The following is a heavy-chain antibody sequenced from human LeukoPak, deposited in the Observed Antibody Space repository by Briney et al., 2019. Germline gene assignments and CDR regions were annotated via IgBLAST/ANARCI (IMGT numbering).Heavy chain of an antibody. V-gene: IGHV3-11*04. CDR3: ARRLHDSSGYPSYYMDV. J-gene: IGHJ6*03. CDR1: GFIFSDYY. CDR2: ISSSADVK. Sequence: GGSLRLSCEASGFIFSDYYMTWIRQAPGKGLQWVAYISSSADVKYFAAFVKDRFAISRDNAKNSLFLQMNSLQGEDTGVYYCARRLHDSSGYPSYYMDVWGKGTTVAVSS. D-gene: IGHD3-22*01.